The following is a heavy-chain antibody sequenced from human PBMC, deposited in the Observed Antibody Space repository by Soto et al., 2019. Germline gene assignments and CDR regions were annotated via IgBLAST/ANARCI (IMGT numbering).Heavy chain of an antibody. CDR3: AKDRGYCTNGVCAGYSSSWAFDY. CDR1: GFTFSSYG. J-gene: IGHJ4*02. Sequence: QVQLVESGGGVVQPGRSLRLSCAASGFTFSSYGMHWVRQAPGKGLEWVAVISYDGSNKYYADSVKGRFTISRDNSKNTLYLQMNSLRAEDTAVYYCAKDRGYCTNGVCAGYSSSWAFDYWGQGTLVTVSS. CDR2: ISYDGSNK. D-gene: IGHD2-8*01. V-gene: IGHV3-30*18.